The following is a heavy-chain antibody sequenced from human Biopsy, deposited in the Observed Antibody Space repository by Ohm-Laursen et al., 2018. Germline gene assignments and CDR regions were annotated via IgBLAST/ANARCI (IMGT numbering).Heavy chain of an antibody. V-gene: IGHV4-34*01. CDR3: VRGVDYYDPYHYYALDV. J-gene: IGHJ6*02. CDR2: INHSGRT. D-gene: IGHD3-22*01. Sequence: GTLSLTCPVYGESFNGYYWSWIRQTPGKGLEWLGEINHSGRTNYNPSLKSRVTISVDTSKNQFSLKVRSVTAADTAVYYCVRGVDYYDPYHYYALDVWGQGTAVTVSS. CDR1: GESFNGYY.